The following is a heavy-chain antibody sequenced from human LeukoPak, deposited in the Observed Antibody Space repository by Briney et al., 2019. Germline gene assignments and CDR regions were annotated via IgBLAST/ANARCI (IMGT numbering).Heavy chain of an antibody. CDR3: AKDSRMGFGLTSQGPAFDI. V-gene: IGHV3-30*02. D-gene: IGHD2-8*01. CDR2: IRYDGSNK. J-gene: IGHJ3*02. CDR1: GFTFSSYG. Sequence: PGGSLRLSCAASGFTFSSYGMHWVRQAPGKGLEWVAFIRYDGSNKYYADSVKGRFTISRDNSKNTLYLQMNSLRAEDTAVYYCAKDSRMGFGLTSQGPAFDIWGQGTMVTVSS.